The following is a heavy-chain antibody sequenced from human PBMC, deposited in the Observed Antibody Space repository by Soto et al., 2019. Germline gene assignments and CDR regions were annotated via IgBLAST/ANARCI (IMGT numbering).Heavy chain of an antibody. J-gene: IGHJ3*02. D-gene: IGHD2-15*01. V-gene: IGHV1-8*01. CDR3: ARARQGYCCGGSCSNDVLDI. Sequence: ASVKVSCKASGYTFTSYDINWVRQATGQGLEWMGWMNPNSGNTGYAQKFQGRVTMTRNTSISTAYMELSRLRSDDTAVYYCARARQGYCCGGSCSNDVLDISGQGTTVLVS. CDR2: MNPNSGNT. CDR1: GYTFTSYD.